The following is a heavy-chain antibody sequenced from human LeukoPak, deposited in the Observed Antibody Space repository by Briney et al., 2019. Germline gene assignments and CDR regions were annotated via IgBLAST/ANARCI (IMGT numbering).Heavy chain of an antibody. Sequence: GGSLRLSCAASGFTFSTSAMNWVRQAPGKGPDWVSSITDDGGAAYYSDSVKGRFTISRDNSKNTLYLQMHSLRAEDTAIYYCAKGRLLFSDYWGQGTLVTVSS. CDR1: GFTFSTSA. J-gene: IGHJ4*02. D-gene: IGHD2-21*02. CDR2: ITDDGGAA. CDR3: AKGRLLFSDY. V-gene: IGHV3-23*01.